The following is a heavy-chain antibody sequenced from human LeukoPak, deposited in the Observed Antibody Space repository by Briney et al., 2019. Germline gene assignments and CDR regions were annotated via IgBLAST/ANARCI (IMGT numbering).Heavy chain of an antibody. Sequence: SSVKVSCKASVYTFTGYYMHWVRQAPGQGREWMGGINPNIVGTDYAQKSQGRVTMTRDTTTGTAYMEPGALRSDDRAVYYCGRSYFVRTTVTNRHYGMDVWGQGTTVTVSS. J-gene: IGHJ6*02. V-gene: IGHV1-2*02. CDR1: VYTFTGYY. D-gene: IGHD4-4*01. CDR3: GRSYFVRTTVTNRHYGMDV. CDR2: INPNIVGT.